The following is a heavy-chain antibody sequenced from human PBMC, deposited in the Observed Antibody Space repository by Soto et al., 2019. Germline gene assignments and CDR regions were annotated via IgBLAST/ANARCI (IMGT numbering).Heavy chain of an antibody. D-gene: IGHD2-15*01. Sequence: QVQLVQSGAEVKKPGASVKVSCKASGYTFTSYGISWVRQAPGQGLEWMGWISAYNGNTNYAQKLQGRVTMTTDTSTSTAYTELRSLRSDDTVVYYCARDSSRTKTVVVVAATPVHWGQGTLVTVSS. CDR2: ISAYNGNT. CDR1: GYTFTSYG. J-gene: IGHJ4*02. CDR3: ARDSSRTKTVVVVAATPVH. V-gene: IGHV1-18*01.